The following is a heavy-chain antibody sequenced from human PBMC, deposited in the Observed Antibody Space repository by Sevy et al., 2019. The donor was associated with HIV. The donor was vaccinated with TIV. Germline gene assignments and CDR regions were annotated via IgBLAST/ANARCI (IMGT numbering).Heavy chain of an antibody. CDR2: ISDRGGST. CDR3: AKDTCSSTRCYYQDAFDI. D-gene: IGHD2-2*01. J-gene: IGHJ3*02. CDR1: GFTFSSYA. Sequence: GGSLRLSCAASGFTFSSYAMSWVRQAPGKGLEWVSGISDRGGSTYYADSVKGRFTITRDNSKNTLYLQMNRLRAEDTAVYYCAKDTCSSTRCYYQDAFDIWGQGTMVTVSS. V-gene: IGHV3-23*01.